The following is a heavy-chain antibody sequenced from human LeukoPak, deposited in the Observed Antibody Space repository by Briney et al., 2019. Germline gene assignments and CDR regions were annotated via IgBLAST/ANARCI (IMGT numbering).Heavy chain of an antibody. CDR3: AKDMGLLWFGFQH. CDR2: IRYDGSNK. J-gene: IGHJ1*01. V-gene: IGHV3-30*02. CDR1: GFTFSSYG. D-gene: IGHD3-10*01. Sequence: GGSLRLSCAASGFTFSSYGMHWVRQAPGKGLEWVAFIRYDGSNKYYADSVKGRFTISRDNSKNTLYLQMNSLRAEDTAVYYCAKDMGLLWFGFQHWGQGTLVTVSS.